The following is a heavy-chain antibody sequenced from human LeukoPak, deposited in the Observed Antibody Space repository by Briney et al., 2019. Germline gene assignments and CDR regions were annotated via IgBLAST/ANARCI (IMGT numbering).Heavy chain of an antibody. CDR2: IRSTANGYAT. Sequence: GGSLRLSCAASGFTFSGSALHWVRQASGKGLEWVGRIRSTANGYATAYAASVKGRFTISRDDSKNTAYLQMDSLKTEDTAVYYCARGPGVVTYAFHFDYWGQGTLVTVSS. J-gene: IGHJ4*02. CDR3: ARGPGVVTYAFHFDY. D-gene: IGHD3-3*01. CDR1: GFTFSGSA. V-gene: IGHV3-73*01.